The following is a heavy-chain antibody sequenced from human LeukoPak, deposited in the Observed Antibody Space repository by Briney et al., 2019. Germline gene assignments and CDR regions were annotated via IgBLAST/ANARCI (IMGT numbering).Heavy chain of an antibody. Sequence: ASVKVSCKASGYTFTGYYMHWVRQAPGQGLEWMGWINPNSGGTNYAQKFQGRVTMTTDTSTSTAYMELRSLRSDDTAVYYCARAMWIQLWPPDYWGQGTLVTVSS. J-gene: IGHJ4*02. CDR2: INPNSGGT. CDR1: GYTFTGYY. D-gene: IGHD5-18*01. CDR3: ARAMWIQLWPPDY. V-gene: IGHV1-2*02.